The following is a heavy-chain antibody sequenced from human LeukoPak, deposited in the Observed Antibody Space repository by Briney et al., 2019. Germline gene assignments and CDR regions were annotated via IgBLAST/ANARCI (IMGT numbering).Heavy chain of an antibody. J-gene: IGHJ4*02. CDR1: GFTSSSYA. Sequence: GSLRLSCAASGFTSSSYAMHWVRQAPGKGLEWVAVISYDGSNKYYADSVKGRFTISRDNSKNTLYLQMNSLRAEDTAVYYCARDLSGDYRTIYLGFDYWGQGTLVTVSS. CDR3: ARDLSGDYRTIYLGFDY. D-gene: IGHD4-17*01. V-gene: IGHV3-30-3*01. CDR2: ISYDGSNK.